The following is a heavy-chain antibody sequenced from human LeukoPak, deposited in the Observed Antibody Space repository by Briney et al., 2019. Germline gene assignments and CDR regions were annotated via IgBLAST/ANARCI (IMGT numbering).Heavy chain of an antibody. J-gene: IGHJ3*02. CDR3: ARGAGGYKTFDAFDI. D-gene: IGHD5-24*01. Sequence: SETLSLTCTVSGGSISSYYWNWIRQPPGKGMEWIGYIYYSGSTNYNPSLKSRVTISVDTSKNQFSLKLSSVTAADTAVYYCARGAGGYKTFDAFDIWGQGTMVTVSS. CDR1: GGSISSYY. CDR2: IYYSGST. V-gene: IGHV4-59*01.